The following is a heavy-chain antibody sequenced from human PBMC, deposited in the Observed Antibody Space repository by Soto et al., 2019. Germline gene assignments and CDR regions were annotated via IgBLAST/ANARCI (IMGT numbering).Heavy chain of an antibody. CDR2: ISSSDKYI. D-gene: IGHD2-21*02. V-gene: IGHV3-21*01. CDR1: GFTFSNFG. Sequence: GGSLRLSCVASGFTFSNFGLNWVRQAPGKGLEWVSSISSSDKYIYYADSVKGRFTISRDNAKNSLSLQMNSLRADGTAVYYCARVFCRGDCYSPLDYWGQGTLVTVSS. CDR3: ARVFCRGDCYSPLDY. J-gene: IGHJ4*02.